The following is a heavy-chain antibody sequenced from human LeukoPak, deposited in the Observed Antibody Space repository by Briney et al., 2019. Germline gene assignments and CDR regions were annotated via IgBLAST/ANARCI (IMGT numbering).Heavy chain of an antibody. CDR1: GFTFSSYG. J-gene: IGHJ4*02. Sequence: GGSLRLSCAASGFTFSSYGMSWVRQAPGKGLEWVSAISGSGGSTYYADSVKGRFTISRDNSKNTLYLQMNSLRAEDTAVYYCAKDSGTYCTNGVCYILDFDYWGQGTLATVSS. V-gene: IGHV3-23*01. CDR2: ISGSGGST. D-gene: IGHD2-8*01. CDR3: AKDSGTYCTNGVCYILDFDY.